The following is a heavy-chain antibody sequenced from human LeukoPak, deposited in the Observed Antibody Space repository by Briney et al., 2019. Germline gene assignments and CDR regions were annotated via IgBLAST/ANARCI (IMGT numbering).Heavy chain of an antibody. J-gene: IGHJ3*02. V-gene: IGHV4-30-4*02. D-gene: IGHD6-13*01. Sequence: PSETLSLTCTVSGGSISSGDYYWSWIRQPPGKGLEWIGYIYYSGSTYYNPSLKSRVTISVDRSKNQFSLKLSSVTAADTAVYYCARVAGIAAAEGAFDIWGQGTMVTVSS. CDR3: ARVAGIAAAEGAFDI. CDR1: GGSISSGDYY. CDR2: IYYSGST.